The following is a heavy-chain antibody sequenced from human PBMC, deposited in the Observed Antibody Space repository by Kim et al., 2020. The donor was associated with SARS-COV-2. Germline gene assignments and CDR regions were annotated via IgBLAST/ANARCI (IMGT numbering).Heavy chain of an antibody. CDR1: GGSFSGYY. CDR2: INHSGST. Sequence: SETLSLTCAVYGGSFSGYYWSWIRQPPGKGLEWIGEINHSGSTNYNPSLKSRVTISVDTSKNQFSLKLSSVTAADTAVYYCARGYCSSTSCYVRGLFDYWGQGTLVTVSS. D-gene: IGHD2-2*01. J-gene: IGHJ4*02. CDR3: ARGYCSSTSCYVRGLFDY. V-gene: IGHV4-34*01.